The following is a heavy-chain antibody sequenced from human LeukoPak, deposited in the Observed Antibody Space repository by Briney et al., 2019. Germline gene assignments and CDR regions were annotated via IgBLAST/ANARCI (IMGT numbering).Heavy chain of an antibody. Sequence: GASVKVSCKASGYTFTSYGISWVRQAPGQWLEWMGWISAYNGNTNYAQKLQGRVTMTTDTSTSTAYMELRTLRSDDTAVYYCARGAYQLPTGYYYYMDVWGKGTTVTVSS. J-gene: IGHJ6*03. CDR2: ISAYNGNT. D-gene: IGHD2-2*01. CDR1: GYTFTSYG. V-gene: IGHV1-18*01. CDR3: ARGAYQLPTGYYYYMDV.